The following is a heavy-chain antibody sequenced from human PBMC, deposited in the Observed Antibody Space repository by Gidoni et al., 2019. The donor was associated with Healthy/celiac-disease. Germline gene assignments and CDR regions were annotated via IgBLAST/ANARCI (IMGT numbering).Heavy chain of an antibody. CDR2: ISSSSSYI. CDR3: ARQSIAVAGKGFDY. V-gene: IGHV3-21*01. CDR1: GFTFSSYS. J-gene: IGHJ4*02. Sequence: EVQLVESGGGLVKPGGSLRLSCAASGFTFSSYSMNWVRQAPGKGLEWVSSISSSSSYIYYADSVKGRFTISRDNAKNSLYLQMNSLRAEDTAVYYCARQSIAVAGKGFDYWGQGTLVTVSS. D-gene: IGHD6-19*01.